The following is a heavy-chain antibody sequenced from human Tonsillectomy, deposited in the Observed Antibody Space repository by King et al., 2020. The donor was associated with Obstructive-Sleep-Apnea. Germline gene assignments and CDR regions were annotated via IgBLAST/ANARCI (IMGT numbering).Heavy chain of an antibody. CDR2: ISYDGNNK. CDR3: ARASRWLQFQGDY. D-gene: IGHD5-24*01. V-gene: IGHV3-30*04. Sequence: VQLVESGGGVVQPGRSLRLSCAASGFTFSSYAMHWVRPAPGKGLEWVSVISYDGNNKYYADFVKGRFTISRDNSKNTVYLQMNSLRAEDTAVYYCARASRWLQFQGDYWGQGTLVTVSS. CDR1: GFTFSSYA. J-gene: IGHJ4*02.